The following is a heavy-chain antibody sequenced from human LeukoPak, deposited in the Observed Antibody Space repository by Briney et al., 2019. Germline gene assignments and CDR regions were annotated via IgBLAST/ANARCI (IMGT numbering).Heavy chain of an antibody. Sequence: SETLSLTCTVSGGSISSYYWSWIRQPPGKGLEWIGYIYYSGSTNYNPSLKSRVTISVDTSKNQFFLKPSSVTAADTAVYYCARDRDGDMVDYWGQGTLVTVSS. CDR3: ARDRDGDMVDY. CDR2: IYYSGST. CDR1: GGSISSYY. J-gene: IGHJ4*02. V-gene: IGHV4-59*01. D-gene: IGHD2-15*01.